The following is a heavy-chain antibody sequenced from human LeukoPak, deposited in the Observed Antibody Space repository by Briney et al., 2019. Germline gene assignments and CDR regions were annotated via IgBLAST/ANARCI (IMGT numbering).Heavy chain of an antibody. CDR3: AAGGAARSAGH. J-gene: IGHJ4*02. V-gene: IGHV3-53*01. CDR2: IYSGGDT. CDR1: GFNVSTNY. D-gene: IGHD6-6*01. Sequence: PGGSLRLSCAASGFNVSTNYMSWVRQAPGKGLEWVSVIYSGGDTYYADSVKGRFTISRDNSKNLMYLQMNSLRADDTAVYYCAAGGAARSAGHWGQGTLVTVSS.